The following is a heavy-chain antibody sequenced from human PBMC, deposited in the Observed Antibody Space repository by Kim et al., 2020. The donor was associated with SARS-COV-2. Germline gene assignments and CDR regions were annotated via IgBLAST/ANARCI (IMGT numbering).Heavy chain of an antibody. D-gene: IGHD2-2*01. CDR1: GGSFSGYY. Sequence: SETLSLTCAVYGGSFSGYYWSWIRQPPGKGLEWIGEINHSGSTNYNPSLKSRVTISVDTSKNQFSLKLSSVTAADTAVYYCARGLRSSTSHGNNWFDPWGQGTLVTVSS. CDR2: INHSGST. V-gene: IGHV4-34*01. CDR3: ARGLRSSTSHGNNWFDP. J-gene: IGHJ5*02.